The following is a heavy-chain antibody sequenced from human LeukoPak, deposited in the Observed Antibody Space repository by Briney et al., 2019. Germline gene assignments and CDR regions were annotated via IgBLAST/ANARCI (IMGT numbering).Heavy chain of an antibody. CDR1: GYTFTSYD. CDR3: ARGDSYGYLNYYYYYMDV. J-gene: IGHJ6*03. V-gene: IGHV1-8*01. CDR2: MNHNSGNT. Sequence: ASVKVSCKASGYTFTSYDINWVRQATGQGLEWVGWMNHNSGNTGYAQKFQGRVTMTRNTSISTAYMELSSLRSEDTAVYYCARGDSYGYLNYYYYYMDVWGKGTTVTVSS. D-gene: IGHD5-18*01.